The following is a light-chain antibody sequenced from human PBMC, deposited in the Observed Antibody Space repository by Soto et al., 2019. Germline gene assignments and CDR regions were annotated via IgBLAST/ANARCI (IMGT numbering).Light chain of an antibody. Sequence: AIQMTQSPSSLSASVGHTVTFTCRASQAIRNDLGWYQQRPGKPPNLLIYGISILQTGVQSRFSGSGSGTDFTLTISGLQPEDFATYYCLHDALFPYSFGQGTRLEI. CDR3: LHDALFPYS. CDR2: GIS. CDR1: QAIRND. J-gene: IGKJ2*03. V-gene: IGKV1-6*01.